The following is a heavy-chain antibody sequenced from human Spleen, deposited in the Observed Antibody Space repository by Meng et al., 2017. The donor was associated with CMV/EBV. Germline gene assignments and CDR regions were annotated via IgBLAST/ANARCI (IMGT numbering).Heavy chain of an antibody. D-gene: IGHD6-13*01. CDR1: GFSFSSYS. J-gene: IGHJ4*02. CDR3: ARVVSYSSSSAYYFDY. CDR2: ISSSSSYI. Sequence: GESLKISCAASGFSFSSYSMNWVRQAPGKGLEWVSSISSSSSYIYYADSVKGRFTISRDNAKNSLYLQMNSLRAEDTAVYYCARVVSYSSSSAYYFDYWGQGTLVTVSS. V-gene: IGHV3-21*01.